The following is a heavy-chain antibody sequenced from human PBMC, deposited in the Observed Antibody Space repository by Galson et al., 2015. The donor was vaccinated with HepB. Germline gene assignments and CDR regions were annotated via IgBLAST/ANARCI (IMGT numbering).Heavy chain of an antibody. CDR2: TYYRSKWYN. Sequence: CAISGDSVSSNSAAWNWIRQSPSRGLEWLGRTYYRSKWYNDYAVSVKSRITINPDTSKNQFSLQLNSVTPEGTAVYYCARGPYVRIAAAGNFDYWGQGTLVTVSS. D-gene: IGHD6-13*01. CDR1: GDSVSSNSAA. J-gene: IGHJ4*02. V-gene: IGHV6-1*01. CDR3: ARGPYVRIAAAGNFDY.